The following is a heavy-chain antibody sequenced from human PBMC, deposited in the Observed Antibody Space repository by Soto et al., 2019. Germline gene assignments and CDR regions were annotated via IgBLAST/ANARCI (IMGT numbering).Heavy chain of an antibody. V-gene: IGHV3-11*05. CDR2: ISSSSSYT. CDR3: ASYHLLYRGYDYVDY. Sequence: QVQLVESGGGLVKPGGSLRLSCAASGFTFSDYYMSWIRQPPGKGLEWVSYISSSSSYTNYADSVKGRFTISRANAKNSLYLQMNSLRAEDTAVYYCASYHLLYRGYDYVDYWGQGTLVTVSS. J-gene: IGHJ4*02. D-gene: IGHD5-12*01. CDR1: GFTFSDYY.